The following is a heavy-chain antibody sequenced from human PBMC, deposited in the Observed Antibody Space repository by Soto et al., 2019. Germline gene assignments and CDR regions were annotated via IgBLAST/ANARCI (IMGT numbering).Heavy chain of an antibody. CDR2: ISDSSSTI. CDR3: TRELAY. V-gene: IGHV3-48*04. CDR1: GFTFNSHT. J-gene: IGHJ4*02. Sequence: GGSLRLSCAASGFTFNSHTMNWVRQAPGKGLEWLSYISDSSSTIYYADSVKGRFTISRDNAKNSLYLQMNSLRAEDTAVYYCTRELAYWGQGTLVTVSS.